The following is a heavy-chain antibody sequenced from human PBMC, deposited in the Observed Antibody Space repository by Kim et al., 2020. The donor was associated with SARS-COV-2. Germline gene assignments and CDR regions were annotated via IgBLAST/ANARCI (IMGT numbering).Heavy chain of an antibody. CDR1: GFSVSNTY. D-gene: IGHD1-1*01. V-gene: IGHV3-66*01. J-gene: IGHJ6*03. CDR3: SKGVSAGALGRARCYYL. CDR2: VYSSGPT. Sequence: GGSLRLSCSASGFSVSNTYMSWVRQAPGKGLEWVALVYSSGPTYYADSVKGRFSIFRDQAENNLYLQMHSLKAEDTDNFFCSKGVSAGALGRARCYYL.